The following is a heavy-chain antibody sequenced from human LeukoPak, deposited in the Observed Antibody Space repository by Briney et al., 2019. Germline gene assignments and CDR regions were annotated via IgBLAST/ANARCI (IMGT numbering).Heavy chain of an antibody. CDR1: GFTFSSYS. J-gene: IGHJ6*03. Sequence: GGSLRLSCAASGFTFSSYSMNWVRQAPGKGLEWVANIKQDGSEKYYVDSVKGRFTISRDNAKNSLYLQMNSLRAEDTAVYYCARDRVDRYCSSTSCYFSYYYYMDVWGKGTTVTVSS. CDR2: IKQDGSEK. D-gene: IGHD2-2*01. V-gene: IGHV3-7*01. CDR3: ARDRVDRYCSSTSCYFSYYYYMDV.